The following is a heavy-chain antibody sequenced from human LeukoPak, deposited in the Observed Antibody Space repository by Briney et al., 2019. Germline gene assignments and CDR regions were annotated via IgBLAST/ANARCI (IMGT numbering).Heavy chain of an antibody. V-gene: IGHV3-23*01. D-gene: IGHD5-18*01. Sequence: PGGSLRLPCAASGFTFSTYAMSWVRQAPGKGLEWVSAISGSGGSTYYADSVKGRFTISRDNSKNTLYLQMNNLRAEDTAIYYCAKSLDTGFDYWGQGTLVTVSS. J-gene: IGHJ4*02. CDR3: AKSLDTGFDY. CDR2: ISGSGGST. CDR1: GFTFSTYA.